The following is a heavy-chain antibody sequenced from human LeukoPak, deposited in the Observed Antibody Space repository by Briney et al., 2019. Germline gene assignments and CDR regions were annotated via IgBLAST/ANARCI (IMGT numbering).Heavy chain of an antibody. CDR1: GFSFSVFW. CDR3: ARRRDSGSLQHFDY. V-gene: IGHV3-74*01. Sequence: GGSLRLSCAASGFSFSVFWMHWVRQAPGKGPVWVSRIKTDGSITDYADSVKGRFTISRDNAKNSLYLQMNSLRAEDTAVYYCARRRDSGSLQHFDYWGQGTLVTVSS. J-gene: IGHJ4*02. D-gene: IGHD1-26*01. CDR2: IKTDGSIT.